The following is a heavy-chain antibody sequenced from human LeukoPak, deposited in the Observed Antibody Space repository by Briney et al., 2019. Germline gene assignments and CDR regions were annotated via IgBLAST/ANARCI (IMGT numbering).Heavy chain of an antibody. CDR3: ATGGPSYCSSTSCYFGWFDP. CDR2: FDPEDGET. D-gene: IGHD2-2*01. J-gene: IGHJ5*02. V-gene: IGHV1-24*01. Sequence: ASVKVFCKVSGYTLTELSMHWVRQAPGKGLEWMGGFDPEDGETIYAQKFQGRVTMTEDTSTDTAYMELSSLRSEDTAVYYCATGGPSYCSSTSCYFGWFDPWGQGTLVTVSS. CDR1: GYTLTELS.